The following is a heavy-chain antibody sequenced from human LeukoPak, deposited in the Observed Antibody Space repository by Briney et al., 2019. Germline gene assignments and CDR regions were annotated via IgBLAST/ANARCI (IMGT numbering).Heavy chain of an antibody. Sequence: SETLSLTCTVSGGSIIGYYWSWIRQPAGKGLEWIGRIHGTGGTDYNPSLKSRVTMSVDTSKNQFSLKLTSVTAADTAVYYCAKDGSSWPFFDSWGQGTLVTVSS. CDR3: AKDGSSWPFFDS. CDR1: GGSIIGYY. J-gene: IGHJ4*02. V-gene: IGHV4-4*07. CDR2: IHGTGGT. D-gene: IGHD6-13*01.